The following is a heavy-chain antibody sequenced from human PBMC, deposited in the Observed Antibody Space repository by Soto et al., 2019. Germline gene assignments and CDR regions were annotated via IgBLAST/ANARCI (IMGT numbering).Heavy chain of an antibody. CDR2: IHSSGTT. V-gene: IGHV4-59*01. D-gene: IGHD5-18*01. J-gene: IGHJ4*02. CDR1: GVSISNYY. CDR3: ARGRIQLWYPFDY. Sequence: SETLSLTCTVSGVSISNYYWSWFRQPPGKGLEWIGNIHSSGTTNYNPSPKSRVTISVDTSKNQFSLKLSSVTAADTAVYYCARGRIQLWYPFDYWGQGTLVTVSS.